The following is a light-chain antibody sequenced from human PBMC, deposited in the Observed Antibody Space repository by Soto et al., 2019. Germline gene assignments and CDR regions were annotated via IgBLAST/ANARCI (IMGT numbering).Light chain of an antibody. J-gene: IGKJ1*01. V-gene: IGKV3-20*01. CDR3: QQYGSSPWK. CDR1: QSVSSSY. CDR2: GAS. Sequence: EIVLTQSTGTRSLSPGERATLSCRASQSVSSSYLAWYQQIPGQAPRLLIYGASSRATGIPDRFSGSGSGTDFTLTISRLEPEDFAVYLCQQYGSSPWKCGQGTKVESK.